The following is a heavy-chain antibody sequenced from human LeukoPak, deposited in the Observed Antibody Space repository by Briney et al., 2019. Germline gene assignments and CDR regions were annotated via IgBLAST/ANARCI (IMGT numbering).Heavy chain of an antibody. CDR1: GDSISSGDYY. Sequence: SQTLSLTCTVSGDSISSGDYYWSWIRQPAGKGLEWIGYIYYSGSTNYNPSLKSRVTISVDTSKNQFSLKLSSVTAADTAVYYCARDEDTWFDPWGQGTLVIVSS. V-gene: IGHV4-61*10. CDR2: IYYSGST. CDR3: ARDEDTWFDP. J-gene: IGHJ5*02. D-gene: IGHD2-15*01.